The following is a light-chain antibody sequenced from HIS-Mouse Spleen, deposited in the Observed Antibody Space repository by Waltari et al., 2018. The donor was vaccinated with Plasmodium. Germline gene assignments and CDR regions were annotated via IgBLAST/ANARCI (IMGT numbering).Light chain of an antibody. J-gene: IGKJ4*01. V-gene: IGKV3-11*01. Sequence: EIVLTQSPATLSLSPGERDTLSCRARQSVSSYLAWYQQKPGQAPRLLIYDASNRATGIPSRFSGSGSGTDFTLTISSLEPEDFAVYYCQQRSNGPLTFGGGTKVEIK. CDR3: QQRSNGPLT. CDR1: QSVSSY. CDR2: DAS.